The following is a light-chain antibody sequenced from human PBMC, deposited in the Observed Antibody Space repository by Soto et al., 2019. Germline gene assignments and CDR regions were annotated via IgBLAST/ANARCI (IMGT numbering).Light chain of an antibody. J-gene: IGKJ5*01. Sequence: DIQMTQSPSSLSASLGDRVNITRRASQSISSYLNWHQQKPGKAPKLLIYAASSLQSGVPSRFSGSGSGTDFTLTSSSLQPEDFATYYCQQLNSYPLTFGQGTRLEIK. V-gene: IGKV1-39*01. CDR3: QQLNSYPLT. CDR1: QSISSY. CDR2: AAS.